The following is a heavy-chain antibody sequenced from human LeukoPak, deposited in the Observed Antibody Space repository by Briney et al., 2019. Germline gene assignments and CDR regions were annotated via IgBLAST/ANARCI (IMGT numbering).Heavy chain of an antibody. CDR1: GGSISSYY. V-gene: IGHV4-4*07. CDR3: ARGYSSSSRAPLRY. J-gene: IGHJ4*02. CDR2: IYTSGST. Sequence: SETLSLTCTVSGGSISSYYWSWIRQPAGKGLEWIGRIYTSGSTNYNPSLKSRVTISVDTSKNQFSLKLSSVTAADTAVYYCARGYSSSSRAPLRYWGQGTLVTVSS. D-gene: IGHD6-6*01.